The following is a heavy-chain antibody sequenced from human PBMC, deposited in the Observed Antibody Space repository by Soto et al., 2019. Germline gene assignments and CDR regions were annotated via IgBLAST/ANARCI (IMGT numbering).Heavy chain of an antibody. V-gene: IGHV3-66*01. D-gene: IGHD1-26*01. Sequence: PGGSLRLSCAASGFTVSSNYMSWVRQAPGKGLEWVSVIYSGGSTYYADSVKGRFTISRDNSKNTLYLQMNSLRAEDTAVYYCARDVYSPIYYYYYMDVSGKGTTVTVSS. CDR1: GFTVSSNY. CDR2: IYSGGST. J-gene: IGHJ6*03. CDR3: ARDVYSPIYYYYYMDV.